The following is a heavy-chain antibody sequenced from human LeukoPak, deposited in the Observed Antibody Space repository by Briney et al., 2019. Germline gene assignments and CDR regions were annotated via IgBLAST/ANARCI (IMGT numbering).Heavy chain of an antibody. CDR2: IKQDGSEK. CDR3: VRDSLYAFDI. V-gene: IGHV3-7*01. CDR1: RFTFSSYL. J-gene: IGHJ3*02. Sequence: GGSLRLSCAASRFTFSSYLMTWVRQAPGKGLEWVANIKQDGSEKYYQDSVKGRFTISRDNAKNSLYLQMNSLRAEDTAVYYCVRDSLYAFDIWGQGTMVTVSS.